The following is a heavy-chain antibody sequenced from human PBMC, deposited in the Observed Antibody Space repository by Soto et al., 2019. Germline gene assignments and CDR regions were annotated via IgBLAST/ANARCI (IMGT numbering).Heavy chain of an antibody. D-gene: IGHD3-16*01. V-gene: IGHV5-51*01. CDR1: GYTFTTSW. CDR3: ARHPSSSLDNGYYYYRFDF. CDR2: IFPGDSDT. J-gene: IGHJ4*02. Sequence: PGESLKISCQASGYTFTTSWIAWVRQTPGKGLEWMGIIFPGDSDTRYNPSFQGQVTISVDNSINTAYLRWNSLKASDTATYFCARHPSSSLDNGYYYYRFDFWGPGTLVTVSS.